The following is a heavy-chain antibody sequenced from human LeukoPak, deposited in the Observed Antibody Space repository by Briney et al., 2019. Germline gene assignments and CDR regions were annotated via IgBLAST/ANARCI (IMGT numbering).Heavy chain of an antibody. CDR1: GFPFSSYA. CDR3: ARELGLRPRNYYYYGMDV. J-gene: IGHJ6*02. V-gene: IGHV3-30*04. D-gene: IGHD5-12*01. CDR2: ISYDGSNK. Sequence: PGGSLRLSCAASGFPFSSYAMTWVRQAPGKGLEWVAVISYDGSNKYYADSVKGRFTISRDNSKNTLYLQMNSLRAEDTAVYYCARELGLRPRNYYYYGMDVWGQGTTVTVSS.